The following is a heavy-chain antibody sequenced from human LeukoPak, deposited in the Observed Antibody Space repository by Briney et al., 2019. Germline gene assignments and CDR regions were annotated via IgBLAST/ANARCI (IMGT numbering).Heavy chain of an antibody. D-gene: IGHD2-21*02. J-gene: IGHJ4*02. V-gene: IGHV3-74*01. CDR2: INDDGRST. CDR3: ARAYCGADCYSRAMDY. Sequence: GGSLRLSCAASGFTFSSFWMHWVRQAPGKGLEWVSRINDDGRSTSYADSVKGRFIVSRDSAKNTLYLQMNSLRAEDTAVHFCARAYCGADCYSRAMDYWGQGTLVTVSS. CDR1: GFTFSSFW.